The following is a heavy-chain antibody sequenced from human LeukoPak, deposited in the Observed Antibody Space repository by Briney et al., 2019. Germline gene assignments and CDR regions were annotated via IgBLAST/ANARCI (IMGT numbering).Heavy chain of an antibody. CDR1: GGSISSSSYY. D-gene: IGHD5-18*01. Sequence: SETLSLTCAVSGGSISSSSYYWGWIRQPPGKGLEWIGSIYYSGSTYYNPSLKSRVTISVDTSKNQFSLKLSSVTAADTAVYYCASTSTWIHLWYPIGWFDPWGQGTLVTVSS. CDR3: ASTSTWIHLWYPIGWFDP. CDR2: IYYSGST. V-gene: IGHV4-39*01. J-gene: IGHJ5*02.